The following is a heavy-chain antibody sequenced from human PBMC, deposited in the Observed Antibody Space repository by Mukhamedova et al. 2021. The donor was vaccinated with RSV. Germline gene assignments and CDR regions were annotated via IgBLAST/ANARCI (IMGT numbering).Heavy chain of an antibody. V-gene: IGHV3-53*01. D-gene: IGHD1-26*01. CDR2: IYTAGDT. Sequence: APGKGLDWLSVIYTAGDTYYADSVKGRFTISRDISQHTLYLQMNSLRAEDTALYYFSGYSVSYPYYMDFWGKGTAVTLS. J-gene: IGHJ6*03. CDR3: SGYSVSYPYYMDF.